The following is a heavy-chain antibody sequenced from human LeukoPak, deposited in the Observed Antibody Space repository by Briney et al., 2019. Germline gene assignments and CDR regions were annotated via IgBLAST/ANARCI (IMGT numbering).Heavy chain of an antibody. D-gene: IGHD1-1*01. Sequence: GGSLRLSCPASGFTLSSNSMNWVRQAPGKGLEWVSSIISSSSHIYYADSVKGRFTISRDNAKNSLYLQTNSLRAEDTAVYYCATTRAPSNGRVLYYMDVWGKGTTVTVSS. V-gene: IGHV3-21*01. CDR1: GFTLSSNS. CDR3: ATTRAPSNGRVLYYMDV. J-gene: IGHJ6*03. CDR2: IISSSSHI.